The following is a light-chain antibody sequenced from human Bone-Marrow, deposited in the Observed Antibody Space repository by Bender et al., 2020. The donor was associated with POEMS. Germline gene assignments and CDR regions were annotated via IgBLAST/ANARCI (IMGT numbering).Light chain of an antibody. Sequence: QSALTQPPSASGSPGQSVTISCTGTATDVGAYTYVSWYHQYPARAPKLIIFDVNKRPSGVPDRFSGYKSGNTASLTISGLQSDDEGDYFCCSYAEVSMIFGTGTRLTVL. CDR3: CSYAEVSMI. J-gene: IGLJ2*01. V-gene: IGLV2-11*01. CDR1: ATDVGAYTY. CDR2: DVN.